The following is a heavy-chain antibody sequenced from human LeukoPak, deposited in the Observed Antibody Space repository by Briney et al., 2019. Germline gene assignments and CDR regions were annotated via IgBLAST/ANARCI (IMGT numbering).Heavy chain of an antibody. D-gene: IGHD1-26*01. Sequence: SVKVSCKASGGTFSSYAISGVRQAPGQGLEWMGGIIPIFGTANYAQKFQGRVTITADKSTSTAYMELSSLRSEDTAVYYCARGVVGATGGFDYWGQGTLVTVSS. CDR2: IIPIFGTA. CDR1: GGTFSSYA. CDR3: ARGVVGATGGFDY. J-gene: IGHJ4*02. V-gene: IGHV1-69*06.